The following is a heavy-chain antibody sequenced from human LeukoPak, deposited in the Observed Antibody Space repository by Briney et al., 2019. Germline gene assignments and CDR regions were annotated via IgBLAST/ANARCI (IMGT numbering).Heavy chain of an antibody. CDR2: VNPNSGGT. CDR1: GYTFTGYY. V-gene: IGHV1-2*02. CDR3: ARDRLKITIFGVAPLPYGMNV. Sequence: ASVKISCKASGYTFTGYYMHWVRQATGQGLEWMGWVNPNSGGTNYAQKFQGRVTMTRDTSISTAYMELSRLRSGDTAVYYCARDRLKITIFGVAPLPYGMNVWGQGTTVTVS. D-gene: IGHD3-3*01. J-gene: IGHJ6*02.